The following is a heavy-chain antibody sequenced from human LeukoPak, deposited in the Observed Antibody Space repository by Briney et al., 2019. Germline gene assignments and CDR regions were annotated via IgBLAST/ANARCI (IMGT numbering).Heavy chain of an antibody. V-gene: IGHV4-39*01. J-gene: IGHJ3*02. CDR3: GALTYYYDSSGYYYVDAFDI. D-gene: IGHD3-22*01. Sequence: SETLSLTCTVSGGSISSSSYYWGWIRQPPGKGLEWFGSIYYSGSNYYNPSLKSRVTISVDTSKNQFSLKLSSVTAADTAVYYCGALTYYYDSSGYYYVDAFDIWGQGTMVTVSS. CDR1: GGSISSSSYY. CDR2: IYYSGSN.